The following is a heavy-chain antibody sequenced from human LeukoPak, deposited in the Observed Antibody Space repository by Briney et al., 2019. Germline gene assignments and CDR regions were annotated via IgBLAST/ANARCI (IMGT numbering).Heavy chain of an antibody. Sequence: GESLKISCKGSGYSFTSYWIGWVRQMPGKGLEWMGIIYPGDSDTRYSPSFQGQVTISADKSISTAYLQWSSLKASDTAMYYCATNLKYSSGWYGVDWFDPWGQGTLVTVSS. CDR1: GYSFTSYW. CDR3: ATNLKYSSGWYGVDWFDP. V-gene: IGHV5-51*01. J-gene: IGHJ5*02. CDR2: IYPGDSDT. D-gene: IGHD6-19*01.